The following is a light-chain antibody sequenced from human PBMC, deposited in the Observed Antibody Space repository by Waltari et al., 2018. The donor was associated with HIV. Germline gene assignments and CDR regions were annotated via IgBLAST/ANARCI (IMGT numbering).Light chain of an antibody. CDR1: QSFNRS. CDR3: QRSSNPFT. V-gene: IGKV3-11*01. J-gene: IGKJ3*01. Sequence: EIVLTLSPATLSVSPGERVTLSCRASQSFNRSLAWYQHKPGQSPRLLIYGASNRAPGMLARFRGSRACTDFTRTISSLEPEDIAGYYCQRSSNPFTFGPGTKVDIK. CDR2: GAS.